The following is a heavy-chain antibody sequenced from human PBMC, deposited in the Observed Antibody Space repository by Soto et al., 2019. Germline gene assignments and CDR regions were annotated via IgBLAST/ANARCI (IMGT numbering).Heavy chain of an antibody. J-gene: IGHJ4*02. CDR3: AIDGIGGTDFRGYLDY. CDR2: IRFDGSNE. V-gene: IGHV3-30*02. Sequence: GGSLRLSCAASGSIFRGYGMHWVRQAPGKGLEWVAVIRFDGSNEHYADSVKGRFTISRDNSKNMLYLQMNSLRVEDTAVYFCAIDGIGGTDFRGYLDYSGQGNLVPVSS. D-gene: IGHD1-1*01. CDR1: GSIFRGYG.